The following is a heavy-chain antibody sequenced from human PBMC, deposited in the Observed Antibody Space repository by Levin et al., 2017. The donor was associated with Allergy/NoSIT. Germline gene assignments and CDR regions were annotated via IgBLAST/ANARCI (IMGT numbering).Heavy chain of an antibody. CDR1: GFTFSDHY. J-gene: IGHJ4*02. Sequence: PGGSLRLSCAASGFTFSDHYMSWIRQAPGKGLEWVSDISSSGNTIYYADSVKGRFTISRDNAKNSLYLQMNSLRAEDTAVYYCARAYASSSRGGGYWGQGTLVTVSS. V-gene: IGHV3-11*01. CDR3: ARAYASSSRGGGY. D-gene: IGHD6-6*01. CDR2: ISSSGNTI.